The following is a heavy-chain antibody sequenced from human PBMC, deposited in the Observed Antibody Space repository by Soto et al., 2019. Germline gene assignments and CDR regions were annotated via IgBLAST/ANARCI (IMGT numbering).Heavy chain of an antibody. CDR3: ARCKQKVIHCAMDV. J-gene: IGHJ6*02. CDR2: INYDGSSK. Sequence: QVNLVESGGGAVQAGRSLRVSCATSGFIFSAYCMHWVRQAPGKGLEWVAFINYDGSSKFYGDSVKGRFTVSRDNSKNTLFLQLNSLRGEDTATYYCARCKQKVIHCAMDVWGQGATVTVTS. V-gene: IGHV3-33*01. D-gene: IGHD2-21*01. CDR1: GFIFSAYC.